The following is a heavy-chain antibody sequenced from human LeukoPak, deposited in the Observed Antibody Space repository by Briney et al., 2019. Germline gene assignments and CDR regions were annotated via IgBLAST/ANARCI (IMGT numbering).Heavy chain of an antibody. CDR1: GISINPYY. CDR2: IISTTGSA. CDR3: MKDGPSWGLL. J-gene: IGHJ4*02. V-gene: IGHV4-4*07. D-gene: IGHD3-16*01. Sequence: PSGTLSLTCTVSGISINPYYWTWIRQPAGKGLEWIGRIISTTGSANYTPSPKSRVTLSVHSPKNQFSLELTSVPAADTAVYYCMKDGPSWGLLWGLGTLVTVSS.